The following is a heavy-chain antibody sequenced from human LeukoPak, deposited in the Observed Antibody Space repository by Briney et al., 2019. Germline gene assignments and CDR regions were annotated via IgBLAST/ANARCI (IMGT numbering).Heavy chain of an antibody. V-gene: IGHV4-59*08. Sequence: PSETLSLTCTVSGGSISSYYWSWIRQPPGKGLEWIGYIYYSGSTNYNPSLKSRVTISVDTSKNQFSLKLSSVTAADTAVYYCARRSSYYFDYWGQGTLVTVPS. J-gene: IGHJ4*02. CDR2: IYYSGST. CDR3: ARRSSYYFDY. CDR1: GGSISSYY.